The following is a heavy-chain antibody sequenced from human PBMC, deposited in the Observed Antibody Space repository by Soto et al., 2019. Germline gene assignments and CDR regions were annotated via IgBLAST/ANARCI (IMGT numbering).Heavy chain of an antibody. CDR3: ARLEEPYSSGWSSIDY. J-gene: IGHJ4*02. D-gene: IGHD6-19*01. CDR1: GYTFTSYG. CDR2: ISAYNGNT. V-gene: IGHV1-18*04. Sequence: ASVKVSCKASGYTFTSYGISWVRQAPGQGLEWMGWISAYNGNTNYAQKLQGRVTMTTDTSTSTAYMELRSLRSDDTAVYYCARLEEPYSSGWSSIDYCGQGTLVTVSS.